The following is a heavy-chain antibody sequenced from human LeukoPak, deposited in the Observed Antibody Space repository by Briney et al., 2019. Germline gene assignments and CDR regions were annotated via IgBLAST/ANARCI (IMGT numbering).Heavy chain of an antibody. CDR1: GYTFTGYY. CDR3: ARAHYDFWSGYRPKNYYYMDV. Sequence: ASVKVSCKASGYTFTGYYMHWVRQAPGQGLEWMGWINPNSGGTNYAQKFQGRVTMTRDTSISTAYMELSRLRSDDTAVYHCARAHYDFWSGYRPKNYYYMDVWGKGTTVTVSS. J-gene: IGHJ6*03. V-gene: IGHV1-2*02. D-gene: IGHD3-3*01. CDR2: INPNSGGT.